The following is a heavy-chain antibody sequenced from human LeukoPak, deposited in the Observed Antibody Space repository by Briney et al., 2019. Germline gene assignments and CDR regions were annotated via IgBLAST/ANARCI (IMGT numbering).Heavy chain of an antibody. V-gene: IGHV1-69*13. D-gene: IGHD3-22*01. CDR2: IIPIFGTA. J-gene: IGHJ4*02. CDR1: GGTFSSYA. CDR3: ARDSGDSSGYLDY. Sequence: ASVKVSCKASGGTFSSYAISWVRQAPGQGLEWMGGIIPIFGTANYAQKFQGRVTITADESTSTAYMELGSLRCEDTAVYYCARDSGDSSGYLDYWGQGTLVTVSS.